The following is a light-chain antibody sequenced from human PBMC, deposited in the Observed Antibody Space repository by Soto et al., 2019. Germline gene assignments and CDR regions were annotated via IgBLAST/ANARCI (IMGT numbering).Light chain of an antibody. CDR3: QQSFSSPFP. V-gene: IGKV1-39*01. Sequence: DIQMTQSPSSLSASVGDRVTLTCRASETIGNYLNWYQQKPGKAPKLLIYSASRLETVVPSRFSASGSGTDFTLTISSVQHDDFATYYCQQSFSSPFPFGPGT. CDR2: SAS. J-gene: IGKJ3*01. CDR1: ETIGNY.